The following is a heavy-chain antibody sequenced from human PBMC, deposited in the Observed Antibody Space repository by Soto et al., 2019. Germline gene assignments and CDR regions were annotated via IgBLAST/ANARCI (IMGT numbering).Heavy chain of an antibody. CDR1: GFSVSATKY. CDR3: ARANDLNAFDM. CDR2: IYSGGTY. J-gene: IGHJ3*02. V-gene: IGHV3-53*04. Sequence: EVHLVESGGGLVQPGGSLRLSCVASGFSVSATKYMNWLRQAPDKGLEWVSVIYSGGTYYYADSVKGRFTISRHDSKNTLYLQMDSLRPEDTAVYFCARANDLNAFDMWGQGTMVTVSS.